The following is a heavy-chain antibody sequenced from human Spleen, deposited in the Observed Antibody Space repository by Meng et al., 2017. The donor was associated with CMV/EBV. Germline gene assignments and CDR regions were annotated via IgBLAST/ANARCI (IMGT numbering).Heavy chain of an antibody. J-gene: IGHJ4*02. CDR2: IKPGDFDT. CDR1: EYNFTNYW. V-gene: IGHV5-51*01. D-gene: IGHD3-22*01. Sequence: KVSCKGSEYNFTNYWIGWVRQMPGKGLEWMAIIKPGDFDTRYSPSFQGQVTISADKSITTAYLQWSGLTASDTAMYYCARCLTNGYYYHFDYWGQGTLVTVSS. CDR3: ARCLTNGYYYHFDY.